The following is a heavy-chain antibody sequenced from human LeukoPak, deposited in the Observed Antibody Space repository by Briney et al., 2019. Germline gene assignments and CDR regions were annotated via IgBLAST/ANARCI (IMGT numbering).Heavy chain of an antibody. Sequence: PGGSLRLSCAASGFTFSSYAMSWVRQAAGKGLEWVSGLSGSGSSIYYADSVKGRFTISRDNSKNTLYLQMNSLKTEDTAVYYCTTQGKNDAYWGQGTLVTVSS. V-gene: IGHV3-23*01. CDR1: GFTFSSYA. CDR2: LSGSGSSI. D-gene: IGHD1-1*01. CDR3: TTQGKNDAY. J-gene: IGHJ4*02.